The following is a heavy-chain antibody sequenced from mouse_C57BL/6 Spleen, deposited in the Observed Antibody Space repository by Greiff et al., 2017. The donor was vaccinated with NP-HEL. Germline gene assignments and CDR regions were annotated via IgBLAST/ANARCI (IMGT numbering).Heavy chain of an antibody. CDR2: IYPGDGDT. CDR1: GYAFSSSW. V-gene: IGHV1-82*01. Sequence: QVQLQQSGPELVKPGASVKISCKASGYAFSSSWMNWVKQRPGKGLEWIGRIYPGDGDTNYNGKFKGKATLTADKSSSTAYMQLSILTSEDSVVYFCATYYDYDLGYFDYWGQGTTLTVSS. J-gene: IGHJ2*01. CDR3: ATYYDYDLGYFDY. D-gene: IGHD2-4*01.